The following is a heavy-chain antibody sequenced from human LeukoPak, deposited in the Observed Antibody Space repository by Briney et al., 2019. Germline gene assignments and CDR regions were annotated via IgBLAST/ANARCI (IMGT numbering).Heavy chain of an antibody. D-gene: IGHD3-10*01. CDR2: IYTSGST. Sequence: SETLSLTCTVSGGSISSYYWSWIRQPAGKGLEWIGRIYTSGSTNYNPSLKSRVTMLVDTSKNQFSLKLSSVTAADTAVYYCARDRYYYYGSGSYYLFNYWGQGTLVTVSS. V-gene: IGHV4-4*07. CDR3: ARDRYYYYGSGSYYLFNY. CDR1: GGSISSYY. J-gene: IGHJ4*02.